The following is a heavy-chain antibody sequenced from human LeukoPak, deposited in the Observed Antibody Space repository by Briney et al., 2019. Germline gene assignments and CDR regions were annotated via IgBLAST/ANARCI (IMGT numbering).Heavy chain of an antibody. D-gene: IGHD1-7*01. CDR1: GGSISSYY. J-gene: IGHJ4*02. V-gene: IGHV4-59*01. Sequence: SETLSLTCTVSGGSISSYYWSWIRQPPGKGLEWIGYIYCSGSTNYNPSLKSRVTISVDTSKNQFSLKLSSVTAADTAVYYCARGKTTDSFDYWGQGTLVTVSS. CDR3: ARGKTTDSFDY. CDR2: IYCSGST.